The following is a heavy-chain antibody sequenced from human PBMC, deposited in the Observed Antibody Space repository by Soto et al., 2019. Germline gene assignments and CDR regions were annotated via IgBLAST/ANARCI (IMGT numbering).Heavy chain of an antibody. J-gene: IGHJ5*02. CDR1: GYTFTSYD. Sequence: QVQLVQSGAEVKKPGASVKVSCKASGYTFTSYDINWVRQATGQGLEYLGWMNPNSGNTGYVQKFQGRVTMTRDTSISTDYMELSSLRSEDSAVYFCARGIKYGAYSRWFDPWGQGTLVTVSS. CDR3: ARGIKYGAYSRWFDP. D-gene: IGHD4-17*01. CDR2: MNPNSGNT. V-gene: IGHV1-8*01.